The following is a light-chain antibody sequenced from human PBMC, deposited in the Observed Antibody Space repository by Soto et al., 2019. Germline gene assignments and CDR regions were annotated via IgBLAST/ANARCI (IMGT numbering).Light chain of an antibody. CDR1: QSVSSTQ. CDR2: SAS. J-gene: IGKJ2*02. V-gene: IGKV3-20*01. Sequence: IVLTQSPGTLSLSPGERATLSCRASQSVSSTQLAWYQHKPGQAPRLLIYSASRRAASIPHMFSGSGAATAFTLTISRLEPEDYEVYYWQQYENSPPCTFGQGTKLDI. CDR3: QQYENSPPCT.